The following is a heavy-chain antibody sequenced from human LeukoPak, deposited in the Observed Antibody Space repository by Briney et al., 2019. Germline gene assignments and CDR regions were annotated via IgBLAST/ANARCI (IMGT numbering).Heavy chain of an antibody. CDR3: AKDYGDYGGFDY. Sequence: GGSLSLSCAASGFTFSSYAMSWVRQAPGKGLEWVSAISGSGGSTYYADSVKGRFTISRDNSKNTLYLQMNSLRAEDTAVYYCAKDYGDYGGFDYWGQGTLVTVSS. J-gene: IGHJ4*02. CDR1: GFTFSSYA. D-gene: IGHD4-17*01. CDR2: ISGSGGST. V-gene: IGHV3-23*01.